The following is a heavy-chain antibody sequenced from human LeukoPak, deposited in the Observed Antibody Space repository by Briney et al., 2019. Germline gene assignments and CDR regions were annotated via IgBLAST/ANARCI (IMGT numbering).Heavy chain of an antibody. CDR3: ARAGIYDSSGYSYRFFDY. J-gene: IGHJ4*02. Sequence: SETLSLTCTVSGGSISSGGYYWSWIRQHPGKGLEWIGYVYYSGSTYYNPSLKSRVTISVDTSKNQFSLKLSSVTAADTAVYYCARAGIYDSSGYSYRFFDYWGQGTLVTVSS. CDR2: VYYSGST. V-gene: IGHV4-31*03. D-gene: IGHD3-22*01. CDR1: GGSISSGGYY.